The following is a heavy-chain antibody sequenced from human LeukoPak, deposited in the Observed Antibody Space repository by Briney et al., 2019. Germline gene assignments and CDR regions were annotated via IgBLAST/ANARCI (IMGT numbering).Heavy chain of an antibody. D-gene: IGHD3-22*01. CDR2: IYYSGST. Sequence: PSETLSLTCTVTGGSISSYYWSWIRQPPGKGLEWIGYIYYSGSTNYNPSLKSRVTISVDTSKNQFSLKLSSVTAADPAVYYCARDYYDSSGFDPWGQGTLVTVSS. CDR1: GGSISSYY. V-gene: IGHV4-59*01. CDR3: ARDYYDSSGFDP. J-gene: IGHJ5*02.